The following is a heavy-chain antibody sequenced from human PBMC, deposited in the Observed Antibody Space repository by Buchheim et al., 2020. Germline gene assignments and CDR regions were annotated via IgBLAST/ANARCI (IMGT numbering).Heavy chain of an antibody. J-gene: IGHJ6*04. CDR1: GFTFNSYA. V-gene: IGHV3-23*01. CDR2: ISDSGGST. Sequence: EVQLLESGGGLIQPGGSLRLSCAASGFTFNSYAMSWVRQAPGKGLEWVSGISDSGGSTYYAESVKGRFTISRDNAENSLYLEMNSLRDEDTGVYYCVRNMDVWGKGTT. CDR3: VRNMDV.